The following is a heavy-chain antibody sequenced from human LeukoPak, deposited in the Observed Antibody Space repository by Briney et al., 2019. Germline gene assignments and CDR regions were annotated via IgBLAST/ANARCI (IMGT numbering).Heavy chain of an antibody. J-gene: IGHJ4*02. CDR3: ARASDDILTEYYFDY. V-gene: IGHV1-2*06. CDR2: INPNSGGT. CDR1: GYTFTGYY. Sequence: ASVKVSCKASGYTFTGYYMHWVRQAPGQGLEWMGRINPNSGGTNYAQKFQGRVTMTRDTSISTAYMELSRLRSDDTAVYYCARASDDILTEYYFDYWGQGTLVTVSS. D-gene: IGHD3-9*01.